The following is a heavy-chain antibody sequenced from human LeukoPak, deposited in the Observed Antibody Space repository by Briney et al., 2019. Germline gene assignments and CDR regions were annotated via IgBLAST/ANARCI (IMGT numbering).Heavy chain of an antibody. J-gene: IGHJ4*02. CDR2: ISYDGSNK. CDR3: AREGSWDTWAYFDY. CDR1: GFTFSSYA. Sequence: GGSLRLSCAASGFTFSSYAMHWVRQAPGKGLEWVAVISYDGSNKYYADSVKGRFTISRDNSKNTLYLQMNSLRAEDTAVYYCAREGSWDTWAYFDYWGQGTLVTVSS. V-gene: IGHV3-30-3*01. D-gene: IGHD6-13*01.